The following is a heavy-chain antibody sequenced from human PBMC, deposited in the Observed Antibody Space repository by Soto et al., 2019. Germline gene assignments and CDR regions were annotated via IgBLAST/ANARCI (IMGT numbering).Heavy chain of an antibody. CDR3: AREPITIFGVVIGYYGMDV. CDR1: GGSTGGGDKY. J-gene: IGHJ6*02. Sequence: PSETLCLTCSVAGGSTGGGDKYWSWIRKPPGKGLEWIGYVYYSGSTYYNPSLKSRVTISVDTSKNQFSLKLSSVTAADTAVYYCAREPITIFGVVIGYYGMDVWGQGTTVTVSS. V-gene: IGHV4-31*02. D-gene: IGHD3-3*01. CDR2: VYYSGST.